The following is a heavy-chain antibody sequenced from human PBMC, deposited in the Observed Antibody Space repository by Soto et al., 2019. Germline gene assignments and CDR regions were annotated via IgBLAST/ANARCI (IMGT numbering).Heavy chain of an antibody. CDR1: GFTFSSYA. Sequence: QVQLEESGGGVVQPGRSLRLSCAVSGFTFSSYAMHWVRQAPGKGLAWVAVISYDGSNQYYADSVKGRFTISRDNSKNTLYLQMNSLRADDTAVYYCARDNSIANYGLYVWGQGTTVIVYS. V-gene: IGHV3-30-3*01. D-gene: IGHD6-6*01. CDR3: ARDNSIANYGLYV. J-gene: IGHJ6*02. CDR2: ISYDGSNQ.